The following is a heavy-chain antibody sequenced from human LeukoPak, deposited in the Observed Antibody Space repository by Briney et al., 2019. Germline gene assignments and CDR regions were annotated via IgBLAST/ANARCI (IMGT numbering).Heavy chain of an antibody. J-gene: IGHJ4*02. Sequence: ASVKVSCKASGYTFTGYYVHWVRQAPGQGLEWMGWMNPKSGGTNYAQKFEARITMNRDTSISTAYMELSRLRFDDTAVYYCARSPDVLTGEKFDYWGQGTLVTVSS. CDR1: GYTFTGYY. D-gene: IGHD3-9*01. CDR3: ARSPDVLTGEKFDY. CDR2: MNPKSGGT. V-gene: IGHV1-2*02.